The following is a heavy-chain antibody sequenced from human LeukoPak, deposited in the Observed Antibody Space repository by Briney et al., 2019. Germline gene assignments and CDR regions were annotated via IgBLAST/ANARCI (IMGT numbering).Heavy chain of an antibody. CDR2: IKTKTDGGTT. CDR1: GFTFSNGW. V-gene: IGHV3-15*01. Sequence: GGSLRLSCAASGFTFSNGWMTWVRQAPGKGLEWVGRIKTKTDGGTTDYATAVKDRFTISRDDSKNTLYLQMNSLRPDDTAVYYCTSTLGYWGQGTLVTVSS. J-gene: IGHJ4*02. CDR3: TSTLGY. D-gene: IGHD7-27*01.